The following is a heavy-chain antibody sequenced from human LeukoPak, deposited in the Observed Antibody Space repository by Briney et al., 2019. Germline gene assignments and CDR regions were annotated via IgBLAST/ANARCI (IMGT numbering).Heavy chain of an antibody. CDR2: IYPADSDT. J-gene: IGHJ5*02. CDR3: ARQCCRGASPGFDP. Sequence: GESLKISCKGSGYTFTDYWIAWVRQMPGQGLEWMGIIYPADSDTRYSPSFQGQVTFSADKSINTASLQWSTLRASDTAIYYCARQCCRGASPGFDPWGQGTLVTVSS. V-gene: IGHV5-51*01. D-gene: IGHD3-10*01. CDR1: GYTFTDYW.